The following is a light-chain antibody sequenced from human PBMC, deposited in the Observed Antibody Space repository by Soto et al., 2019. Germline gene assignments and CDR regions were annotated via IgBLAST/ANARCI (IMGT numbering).Light chain of an antibody. J-gene: IGLJ1*01. CDR2: EVS. CDR3: NSYSSSTSLPYV. CDR1: TDDVGGYNY. Sequence: ALTQPASVSGSPGQSITISCTGTTDDVGGYNYVSWYQQHPGKAPKLLIFEVSSRPSGVSNRFSGSKSGNTASLTISALQAEDEADYFCNSYSSSTSLPYVFGTGTKVTVL. V-gene: IGLV2-14*01.